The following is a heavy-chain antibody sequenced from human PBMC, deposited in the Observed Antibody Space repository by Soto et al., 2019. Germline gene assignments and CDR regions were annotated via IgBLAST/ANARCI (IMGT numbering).Heavy chain of an antibody. CDR3: ARARSSTITNWFDP. CDR2: IIPILGIA. V-gene: IGHV1-69*02. J-gene: IGHJ5*02. Sequence: ASVKVSCKASGGTFSSYTISWVRQAPGQGLEWMGRIIPILGIANYAQKFQGRVTITADKSTSTAYMELSSLRSEDTAVYYCARARSSTITNWFDPWGQGTLVTVSS. CDR1: GGTFSSYT. D-gene: IGHD2-2*01.